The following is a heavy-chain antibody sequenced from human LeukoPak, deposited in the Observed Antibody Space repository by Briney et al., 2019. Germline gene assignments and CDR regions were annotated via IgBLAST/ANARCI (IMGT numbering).Heavy chain of an antibody. J-gene: IGHJ4*02. V-gene: IGHV3-23*01. D-gene: IGHD2-2*01. CDR1: GFTFSSYA. Sequence: PGGSLRLSCAASGFTFSSYAMNWVRQAPGKGLEWVSGITGSGGRTYYADSVKGRFTISRDNSKNPVFLQMNSLRAEDTAIYYCANGDCSSTSCYQSPLGNWGQGTLVTVSS. CDR3: ANGDCSSTSCYQSPLGN. CDR2: ITGSGGRT.